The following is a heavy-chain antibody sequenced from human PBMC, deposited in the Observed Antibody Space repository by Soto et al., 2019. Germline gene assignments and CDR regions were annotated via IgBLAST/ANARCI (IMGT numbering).Heavy chain of an antibody. J-gene: IGHJ5*02. Sequence: SETLSLTCAVYGGSFSGYYWSWIRQPPGKGLEWIGEINHSGSTNYNPSLKSRVTISVDTSKNQFSLKLSSVTAADTAVYYCASVRATSGERESRDWFDPWGQGTLVT. CDR2: INHSGST. CDR1: GGSFSGYY. CDR3: ASVRATSGERESRDWFDP. V-gene: IGHV4-34*01. D-gene: IGHD2-21*01.